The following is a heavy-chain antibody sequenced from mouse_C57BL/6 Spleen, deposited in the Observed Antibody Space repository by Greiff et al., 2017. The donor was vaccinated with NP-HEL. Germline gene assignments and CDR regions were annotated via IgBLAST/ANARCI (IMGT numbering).Heavy chain of an antibody. D-gene: IGHD2-1*01. CDR3: ASFYYGTPYAMDY. CDR2: INPNNGGT. J-gene: IGHJ4*01. V-gene: IGHV1-26*01. CDR1: GYTFTDYY. Sequence: EVQLQQSGPELVKPGASVKISCKASGYTFTDYYMNWVKQSHGKSLEWIGDINPNNGGTSYNQKFKGKATLTVDTSSSTAYMERRSLTSEDSAVYYCASFYYGTPYAMDYWGQGTSVTVSS.